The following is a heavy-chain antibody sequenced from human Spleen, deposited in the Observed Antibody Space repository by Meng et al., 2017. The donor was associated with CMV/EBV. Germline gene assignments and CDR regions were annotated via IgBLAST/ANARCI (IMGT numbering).Heavy chain of an antibody. CDR1: GGSFSAYY. Sequence: GSLRLSCAVYGGSFSAYYWNWIRQPPGKGLEWIGEVNHGGITNYNPSLKSRVTISVDTSKNQFSLNLNSVTAADTAVYYCARDFMVRGVNPYYYGMDVWGQGTTVTVSS. CDR2: VNHGGIT. V-gene: IGHV4-34*01. D-gene: IGHD3-10*01. CDR3: ARDFMVRGVNPYYYGMDV. J-gene: IGHJ6*02.